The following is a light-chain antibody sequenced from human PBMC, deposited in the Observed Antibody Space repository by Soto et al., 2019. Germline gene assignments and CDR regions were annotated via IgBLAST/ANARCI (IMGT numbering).Light chain of an antibody. CDR3: QSYDSSNYVV. CDR1: SGSIASNY. Sequence: NFMLTQPHSVSESPGKTVTISCTRSSGSIASNYVQWYQQRPGSAPTTVIYEDNQRPSGGPDRFSGSIDSSSNSASLTISGLKTEDEADYYCQSYDSSNYVVFGGGTKLTVL. CDR2: EDN. V-gene: IGLV6-57*04. J-gene: IGLJ2*01.